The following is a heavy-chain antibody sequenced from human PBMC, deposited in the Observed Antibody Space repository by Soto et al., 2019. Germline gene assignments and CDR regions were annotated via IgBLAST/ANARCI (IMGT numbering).Heavy chain of an antibody. CDR2: IYHSGST. CDR3: ARDRGSGSSYYYGMDV. CDR1: GGSVSSSNW. Sequence: QVQLQESGPGLVKPSGTLSLTYAASGGSVSSSNWWSWVRQPPGKGLEWIGEIYHSGSTNYNPSLKSRVTISVDKSKNQSSLKLSSVTAADTAVYYCARDRGSGSSYYYGMDVWGQGTTVTVSS. V-gene: IGHV4-4*02. J-gene: IGHJ6*02. D-gene: IGHD3-10*01.